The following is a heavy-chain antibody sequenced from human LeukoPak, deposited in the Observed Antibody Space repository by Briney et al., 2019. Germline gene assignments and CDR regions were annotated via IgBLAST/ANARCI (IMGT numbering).Heavy chain of an antibody. CDR3: ARVGLQGFGEFHRYYYGMDV. Sequence: SETLSLTCTVSGGSISSYYWSWIRQPPGKGLEWIGYIYHSGSTYYNPSLKSRVTISVGRSKNQFSLKLSSVTAADTAVYYCARVGLQGFGEFHRYYYGMDVWGQGTTVTVSS. V-gene: IGHV4-59*12. D-gene: IGHD3-10*01. J-gene: IGHJ6*02. CDR1: GGSISSYY. CDR2: IYHSGST.